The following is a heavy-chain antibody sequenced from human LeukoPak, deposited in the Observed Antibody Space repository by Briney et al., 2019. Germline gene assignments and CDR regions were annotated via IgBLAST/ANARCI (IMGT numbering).Heavy chain of an antibody. V-gene: IGHV1-2*02. Sequence: ASVKVSCKASGYTFTGYYMHWVRQAPGQGLEWMGWINPNSGGTNYAQKFQGRVTMTRDTSISTAYMELSRLRSDDTAVYYRARSFLSRYCTNGVCWFDYWGQGTLVTVSS. CDR3: ARSFLSRYCTNGVCWFDY. CDR1: GYTFTGYY. D-gene: IGHD2-8*01. J-gene: IGHJ4*02. CDR2: INPNSGGT.